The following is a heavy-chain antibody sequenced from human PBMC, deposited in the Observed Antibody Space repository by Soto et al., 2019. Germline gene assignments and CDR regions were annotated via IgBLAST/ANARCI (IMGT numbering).Heavy chain of an antibody. V-gene: IGHV3-33*01. D-gene: IGHD2-15*01. Sequence: QVQLVESGGGVVQPGRSLRLSCAASGFTFSSYGMHWVRQAPGKGLEWVAVIWYDGSNKYYADSVKGRFTISRDNSKNTLYLQMNSLRAEDTAVYYCARDGGDIVVVVAATAFFDYWGQGTLVTVSS. CDR3: ARDGGDIVVVVAATAFFDY. CDR1: GFTFSSYG. J-gene: IGHJ4*02. CDR2: IWYDGSNK.